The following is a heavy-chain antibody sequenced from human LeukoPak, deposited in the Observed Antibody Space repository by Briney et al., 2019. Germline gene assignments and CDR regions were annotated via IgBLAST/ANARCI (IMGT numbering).Heavy chain of an antibody. CDR2: IYYSGST. V-gene: IGHV4-59*01. J-gene: IGHJ5*02. CDR1: GGSISSYY. CDR3: ARFSATAATNLRLNWFDP. D-gene: IGHD2-15*01. Sequence: PSETLSLTCTVSGGSISSYYWSWIRQPPRKGLEWIGYIYYSGSTNYNPSLKSRVTISVDTSKNQFSLKLSSVTAADTAVYYCARFSATAATNLRLNWFDPWGQGTLVTVSS.